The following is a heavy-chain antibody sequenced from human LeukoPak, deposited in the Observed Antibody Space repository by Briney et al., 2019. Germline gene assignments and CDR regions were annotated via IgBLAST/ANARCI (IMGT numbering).Heavy chain of an antibody. V-gene: IGHV3-21*01. CDR3: AREVWNASLYFDY. CDR2: ISSSSSYI. D-gene: IGHD1-1*01. CDR1: GFTFSSYS. Sequence: PGGSLRLSCAASGFTFSSYSMNWVRQAPGKGLEWVSSISSSSSYIYYADSVKGRFTISRDNAKNSLYLQMNSPRAEDTAVYYCAREVWNASLYFDYWGQGTLVTVSS. J-gene: IGHJ4*02.